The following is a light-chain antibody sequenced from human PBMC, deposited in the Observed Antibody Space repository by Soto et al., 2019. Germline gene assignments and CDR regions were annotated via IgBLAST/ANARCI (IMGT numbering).Light chain of an antibody. V-gene: IGLV2-14*01. CDR1: SSDVGGYNY. CDR2: EVS. CDR3: SSYRSTNNYV. Sequence: QSVLTQPASVSGSPGQSITISCTGTSSDVGGYNYVSWFQQHPDKVPKLMIYEVSNRPSGVSSRFSGSKSGNTASLTISGLQAEDEADYYCSSYRSTNNYVFGSGTKVTVL. J-gene: IGLJ1*01.